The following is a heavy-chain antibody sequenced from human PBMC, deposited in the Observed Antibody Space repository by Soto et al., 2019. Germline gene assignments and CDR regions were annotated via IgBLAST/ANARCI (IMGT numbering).Heavy chain of an antibody. CDR1: GYSFTSYW. D-gene: IGHD2-15*01. J-gene: IGHJ6*02. CDR2: IYPGDSDT. Sequence: GESLKISCKGSGYSFTSYWIGWVRQMPGKGLEWMGIIYPGDSDTRYSPSFQGQVTISADKSISTAYLQWSSLRASDTAMYYCARRRAAKPNYYGMDVWGQGTTVTVSS. V-gene: IGHV5-51*01. CDR3: ARRRAAKPNYYGMDV.